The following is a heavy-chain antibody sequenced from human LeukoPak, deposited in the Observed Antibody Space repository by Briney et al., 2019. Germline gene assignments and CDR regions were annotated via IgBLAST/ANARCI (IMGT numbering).Heavy chain of an antibody. CDR2: ISAYNGNT. CDR1: GYTFTSYG. J-gene: IGHJ4*02. V-gene: IGHV1-18*01. Sequence: GASVKVSCKASGYTFTSYGISWVRQAPGQGLEWMGWISAYNGNTNYAQKLQGGVTMTTDTSTSTAYMELRSLRSDDTAVYYCARVPYYYDSSGYYEFDYWGQGTLVTVSS. D-gene: IGHD3-22*01. CDR3: ARVPYYYDSSGYYEFDY.